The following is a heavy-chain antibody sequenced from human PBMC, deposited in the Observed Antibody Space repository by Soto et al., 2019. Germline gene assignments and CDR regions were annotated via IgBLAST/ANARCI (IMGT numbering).Heavy chain of an antibody. D-gene: IGHD6-19*01. Sequence: GGSLRLSCAASGFTFSSYWMHWVRQAPGKGLVWVSRINSDGSSTFYADSVKGRFTISRDNAKNTLYLQMNSLRAEDTAVYYCTKKSAESTSGFRAKYYYAMDAWGQGTTVTVSS. CDR2: INSDGSST. CDR3: TKKSAESTSGFRAKYYYAMDA. V-gene: IGHV3-74*01. J-gene: IGHJ6*02. CDR1: GFTFSSYW.